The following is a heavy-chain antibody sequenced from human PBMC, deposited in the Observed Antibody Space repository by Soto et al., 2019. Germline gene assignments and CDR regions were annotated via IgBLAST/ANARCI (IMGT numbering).Heavy chain of an antibody. D-gene: IGHD4-17*01. CDR1: GGSMNTYY. CDR3: ARSFVSVTPTPNWYFDL. CDR2: LYISGST. J-gene: IGHJ2*01. Sequence: QVQLQESGPGLVKPSETLSLTCTVSGGSMNTYYWNWIRQPAGKGLEWVGRLYISGSTNYNPSLNSRVTMSVDTSKNQVSLKLSSVTAADTAVYYCARSFVSVTPTPNWYFDLWGRGTLVTVSS. V-gene: IGHV4-4*07.